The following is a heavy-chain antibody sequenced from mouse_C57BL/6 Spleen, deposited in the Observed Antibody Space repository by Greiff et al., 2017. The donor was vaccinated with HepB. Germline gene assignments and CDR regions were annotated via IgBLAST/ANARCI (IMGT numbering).Heavy chain of an antibody. CDR1: GYTFTDYY. D-gene: IGHD2-5*01. Sequence: VKLQESGAELVRPGASVKLSCKASGYTFTDYYINWVKQRPGQGLEWIARIYPGSGNTYYNEKFKGKATLTAEKSSSTAYMQLSSLTSEDSAVYFCARERHSNDYYAMDYWGQGTSVTVSS. CDR3: ARERHSNDYYAMDY. CDR2: IYPGSGNT. V-gene: IGHV1-76*01. J-gene: IGHJ4*01.